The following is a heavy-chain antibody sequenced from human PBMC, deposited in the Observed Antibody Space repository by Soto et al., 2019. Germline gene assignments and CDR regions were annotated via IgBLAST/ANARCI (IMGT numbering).Heavy chain of an antibody. CDR1: GFSLSTSGLG. Sequence: QITLKESGPTLVRPTQTLTLTFTFSGFSLSTSGLGVGWIRQPPGKALEWLALIYWNDDKRYSPSLKARLTNTTDTSQAQVVLTMTNMDPVDTATYYCAHRPSGWYLFDYWGQGTLVTDSS. CDR2: IYWNDDK. D-gene: IGHD6-19*01. J-gene: IGHJ4*02. V-gene: IGHV2-5*01. CDR3: AHRPSGWYLFDY.